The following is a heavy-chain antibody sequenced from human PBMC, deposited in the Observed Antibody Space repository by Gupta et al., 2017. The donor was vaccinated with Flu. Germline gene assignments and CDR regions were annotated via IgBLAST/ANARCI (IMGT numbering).Heavy chain of an antibody. V-gene: IGHV3-9*01. CDR3: AKDSLSSSWARCDH. D-gene: IGHD6-13*01. CDR1: DDYA. J-gene: IGHJ1*01. CDR2: ISWNSATI. Sequence: DDYAMHWVRQAPGKGLEWVSSISWNSATIAYADSVEGRFTISRDNAKNSLHLEMNNLRAEDTALYFCAKDSLSSSWARCDHWGQGTMVTLSS.